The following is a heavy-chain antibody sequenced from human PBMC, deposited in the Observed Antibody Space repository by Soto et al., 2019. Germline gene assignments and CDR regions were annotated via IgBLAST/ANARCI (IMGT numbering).Heavy chain of an antibody. V-gene: IGHV4-39*01. CDR3: ARHKGGYSGPFDH. J-gene: IGHJ4*02. D-gene: IGHD1-26*01. CDR2: IYNGGKT. Sequence: PSETLSLTCIVSGDSISSSGYYWGWVRQPPGRGLEWIGSIYNGGKTYYSPSLESRVTISVDTSRNHFSLNLISVTAADTAVFYCARHKGGYSGPFDHWGQGTLVTSPQ. CDR1: GDSISSSGYY.